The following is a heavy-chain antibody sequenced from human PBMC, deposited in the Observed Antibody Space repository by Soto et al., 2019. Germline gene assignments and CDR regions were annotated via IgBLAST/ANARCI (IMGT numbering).Heavy chain of an antibody. V-gene: IGHV4-30-4*01. Sequence: SETLSLTCTVSGGSTTSGDSYWSWIRQPPGEGLEWIGYISHSENTNYNPSLKSRVTISADMSKNQFSLNLTSVTAADTAVYYCANSFGYVLPDSWXQGTLVTVSS. CDR3: ANSFGYVLPDS. CDR1: GGSTTSGDSY. CDR2: ISHSENT. D-gene: IGHD5-18*01. J-gene: IGHJ4*02.